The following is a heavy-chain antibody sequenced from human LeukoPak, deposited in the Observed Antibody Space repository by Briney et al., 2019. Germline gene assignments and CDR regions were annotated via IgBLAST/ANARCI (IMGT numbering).Heavy chain of an antibody. D-gene: IGHD1-26*01. CDR3: ARSYSGSYYAESGVDY. J-gene: IGHJ4*02. CDR2: INPNSGGT. V-gene: IGHV1-2*02. CDR1: GYTFTGYY. Sequence: ASVKVSCKASGYTFTGYYMHWVRQAPGQGLEWMGWINPNSGGTNSAQKFQGRVTMTRDTSTSTVYMELSSLRSEDTAVYYCARSYSGSYYAESGVDYWGQGTLVTVSS.